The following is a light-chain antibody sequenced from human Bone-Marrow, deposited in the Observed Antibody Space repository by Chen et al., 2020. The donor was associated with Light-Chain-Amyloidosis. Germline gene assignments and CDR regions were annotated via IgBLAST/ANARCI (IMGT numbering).Light chain of an antibody. Sequence: SLELTHPPPVSVSPGQTARITCSGDDLPTKYAYWYQQKPGQAPVLVIHRDTERPSGISERFSGSSSGTTATLTISGVQAEDEADYHCQSADSSGTYEVIFGGGTKLTVL. CDR3: QSADSSGTYEVI. J-gene: IGLJ2*01. CDR1: DLPTKY. CDR2: RDT. V-gene: IGLV3-25*03.